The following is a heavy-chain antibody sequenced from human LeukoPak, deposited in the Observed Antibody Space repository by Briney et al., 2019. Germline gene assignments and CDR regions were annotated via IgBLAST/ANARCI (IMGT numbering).Heavy chain of an antibody. CDR2: ISGDGTTV. V-gene: IGHV3-11*04. Sequence: GGSLRHSCAASGFTFTDYYMSWIRQAPGKGLEWVSYISGDGTTVHYSDSVKGRFTVSRDNAKNSLSLQMNSLRAEDTAIYYCAREDFYYSSGYWGQGTLVTVSS. D-gene: IGHD3-10*01. J-gene: IGHJ4*02. CDR3: AREDFYYSSGY. CDR1: GFTFTDYY.